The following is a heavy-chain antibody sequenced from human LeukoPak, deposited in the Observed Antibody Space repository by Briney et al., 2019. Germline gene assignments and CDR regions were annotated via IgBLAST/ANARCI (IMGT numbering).Heavy chain of an antibody. CDR3: ARDPTYYYDSSGYYQRPFDY. J-gene: IGHJ4*02. Sequence: SETLSLTCAVYGGSFSGYYWSWIRQPPGKGLEWIGEINHSGSTYYNPSLKSRVTISVDTSKNQFSLKLSSVTAADTAVYYCARDPTYYYDSSGYYQRPFDYWGQGTLVTVSS. CDR1: GGSFSGYY. D-gene: IGHD3-22*01. CDR2: INHSGST. V-gene: IGHV4-34*01.